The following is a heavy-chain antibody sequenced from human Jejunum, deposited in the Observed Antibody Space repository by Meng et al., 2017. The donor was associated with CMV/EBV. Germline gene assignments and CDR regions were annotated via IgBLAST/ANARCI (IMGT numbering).Heavy chain of an antibody. CDR2: ISAQNGKI. V-gene: IGHV1-18*01. D-gene: IGHD3/OR15-3a*01. Sequence: GISWVRPAPGQGLEWMGWISAQNGKINYAQKFQGRVTMTTDSPTSTTYMELRGLRSDDTAAYYCARDGRFLDWLLVDPQFFGLDVWGQGTTVTVSS. CDR1: G. CDR3: ARDGRFLDWLLVDPQFFGLDV. J-gene: IGHJ6*02.